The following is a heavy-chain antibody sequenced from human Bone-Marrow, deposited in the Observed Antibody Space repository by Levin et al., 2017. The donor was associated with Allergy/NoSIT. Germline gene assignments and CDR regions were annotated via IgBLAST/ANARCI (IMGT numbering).Heavy chain of an antibody. CDR1: GYTFSSYG. Sequence: AGGSLRLSCKASGYTFSSYGISWVRQAPGQGLEWMGWISAYNGNTNYAQKFQGRVTMTTDTSTSTVYMELRSLRSDDTAVYYCARDSTPDTSMFTVDFWGQGTLVTVSS. D-gene: IGHD5-18*01. CDR3: ARDSTPDTSMFTVDF. V-gene: IGHV1-18*01. CDR2: ISAYNGNT. J-gene: IGHJ4*02.